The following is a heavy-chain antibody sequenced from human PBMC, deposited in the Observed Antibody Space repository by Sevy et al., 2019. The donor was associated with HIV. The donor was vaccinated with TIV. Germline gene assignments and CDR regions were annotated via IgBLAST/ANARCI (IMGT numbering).Heavy chain of an antibody. V-gene: IGHV3-30-3*01. Sequence: GGSLRLSCAASGFAFSTHAMHWVRQAPGKGLEWVAVISYEGTETFYAASVEGRFTISRDNSKNKLSLQINSLRGEDTAVYYCAKSLTGAGTNAQLRTFDYWGQGTLVTVSS. CDR3: AKSLTGAGTNAQLRTFDY. CDR2: ISYEGTET. J-gene: IGHJ4*02. D-gene: IGHD6-13*01. CDR1: GFAFSTHA.